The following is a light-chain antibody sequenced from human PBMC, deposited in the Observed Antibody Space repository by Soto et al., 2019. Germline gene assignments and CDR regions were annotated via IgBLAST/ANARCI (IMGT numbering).Light chain of an antibody. CDR1: RNDIGDYSF. CDR3: NSYTNSSAVV. J-gene: IGLJ2*01. Sequence: QSVLTQPASVSGSPGQSITISCTGTRNDIGDYSFVSWYQQHPGKVPKLLIYEVTNRPSGVSDRFSGSKSGNTASLTISGLQAEDEADYYCNSYTNSSAVVFGGGTKVTVL. V-gene: IGLV2-14*01. CDR2: EVT.